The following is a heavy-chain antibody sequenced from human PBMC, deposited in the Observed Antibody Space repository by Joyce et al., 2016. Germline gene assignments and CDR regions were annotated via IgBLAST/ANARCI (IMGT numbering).Heavy chain of an antibody. CDR2: ISACNRNT. J-gene: IGHJ5*02. D-gene: IGHD3-10*02. V-gene: IGHV1-18*01. CDR1: GYPFSHDG. Sequence: QVQLVQSGAEVKKPGASVKVSCKASGYPFSHDGINWVRQAPGQGLEWMGSISACNRNTNYAKKFQGRVTMTTDTSTNTAYMDLTSLTSDDTAVYYCARWVVHLDPWGQGTLVTVSS. CDR3: ARWVVHLDP.